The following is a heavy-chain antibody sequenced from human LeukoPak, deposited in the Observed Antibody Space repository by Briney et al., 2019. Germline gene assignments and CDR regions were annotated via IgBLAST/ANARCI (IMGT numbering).Heavy chain of an antibody. CDR2: INHNGNVK. CDR1: GFTFSSYW. J-gene: IGHJ6*02. V-gene: IGHV3-7*03. Sequence: GGSLRLSCAASGFTFSSYWMNWARQAPGKGLEGVASINHNGNVKYYVDSGKGRFTISRKNAKNSLYLQMSNLRAEDTAVYLCARGGGLDVWGQGATVTVSS. D-gene: IGHD3-16*01. CDR3: ARGGGLDV.